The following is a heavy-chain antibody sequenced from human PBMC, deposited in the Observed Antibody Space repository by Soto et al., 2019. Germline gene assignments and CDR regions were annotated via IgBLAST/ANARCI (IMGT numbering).Heavy chain of an antibody. V-gene: IGHV3-48*04. CDR3: ARDLYYDSSGYFGY. Sequence: PGGSLRLSCAASGFSISSDNMNWVRQAPGKGLEWLSYISSSSSPIYYADSVKGRFTISRDNAKNSLYLQMNSLRAEDTAVYYCARDLYYDSSGYFGYWGQGTLVTVSS. J-gene: IGHJ4*02. CDR2: ISSSSSPI. D-gene: IGHD3-22*01. CDR1: GFSISSDN.